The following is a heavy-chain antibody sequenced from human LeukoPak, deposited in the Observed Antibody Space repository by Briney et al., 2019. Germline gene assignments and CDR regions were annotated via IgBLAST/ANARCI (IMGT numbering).Heavy chain of an antibody. CDR1: GGSISSGSYY. V-gene: IGHV4-61*02. Sequence: SETLSLTCTVSGGSISSGSYYWSWIRQPAGTGLEGIGRIYTSGSTNYNPSLKSRVTISVDTSKNQFSLRLSSVTAADTAVYYCARFFRTVWELPYYWGPGTLVTVSS. CDR3: ARFFRTVWELPYY. J-gene: IGHJ4*02. D-gene: IGHD1-26*01. CDR2: IYTSGST.